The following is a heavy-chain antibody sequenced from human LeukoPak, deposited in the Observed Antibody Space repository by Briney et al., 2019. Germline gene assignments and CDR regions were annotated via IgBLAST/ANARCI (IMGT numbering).Heavy chain of an antibody. CDR1: GYTFTGYY. V-gene: IGHV1-2*02. CDR3: AREGIVVVPAATAHAFDI. CDR2: INPNSGGT. Sequence: GASVTVSCKASGYTFTGYYMHWVRQAPGQGLEWMGWINPNSGGTNYAQKFQGRVTMTRDTSIRTAYMELSRLRSDDTAVYYCAREGIVVVPAATAHAFDIWGQGTMVTVSS. J-gene: IGHJ3*02. D-gene: IGHD2-2*01.